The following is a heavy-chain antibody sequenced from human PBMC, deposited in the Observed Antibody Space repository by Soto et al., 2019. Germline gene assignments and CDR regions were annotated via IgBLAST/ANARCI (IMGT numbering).Heavy chain of an antibody. D-gene: IGHD6-19*01. CDR2: VSYDGSSK. CDR1: GFTFSSYG. Sequence: GGSLRLSCAASGFTFSSYGMYWVRQAPGKGLEWLALVSYDGSSKYYADSVKGRFTISRDNSKNTLCLQMNSLRDEDTAIYYCATDLGSGWFRLDYWGKGSLVTVYS. CDR3: ATDLGSGWFRLDY. J-gene: IGHJ4*02. V-gene: IGHV3-30*03.